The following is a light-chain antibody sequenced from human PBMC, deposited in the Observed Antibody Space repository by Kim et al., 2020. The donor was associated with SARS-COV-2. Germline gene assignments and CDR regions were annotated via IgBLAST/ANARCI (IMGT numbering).Light chain of an antibody. CDR1: QSINSW. CDR2: EAS. CDR3: QQYTTYSWT. V-gene: IGKV1-5*03. Sequence: DTQMTQSPSTLSASVGDRVTITCRASQSINSWLAWHQHKPGKAPKLLIYEASSLQSGVPSRFSGSGSGTEFTLTISSLQPDDFATYFCQQYTTYSWTFGQRTKVDIK. J-gene: IGKJ1*01.